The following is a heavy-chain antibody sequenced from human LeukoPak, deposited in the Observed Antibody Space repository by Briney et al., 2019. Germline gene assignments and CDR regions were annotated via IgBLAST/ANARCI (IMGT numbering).Heavy chain of an antibody. J-gene: IGHJ6*03. D-gene: IGHD6-6*01. CDR1: GDSISIYY. CDR2: IYYSGST. V-gene: IGHV4-39*07. Sequence: SETLSLTCSVSGDSISIYYWGWIRQPPGKGLEWIGSIYYSGSTYYNPSLKSRVTISVDTSKNQFSLKLSSVTAADTAVYYCAREGSSSNYYYYYYMDVWGKGTTVTVSS. CDR3: AREGSSSNYYYYYYMDV.